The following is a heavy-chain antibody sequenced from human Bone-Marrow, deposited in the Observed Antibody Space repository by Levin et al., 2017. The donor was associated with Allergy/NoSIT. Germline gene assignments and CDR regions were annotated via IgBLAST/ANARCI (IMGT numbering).Heavy chain of an antibody. J-gene: IGHJ4*02. CDR1: GYRFASYW. CDR2: IDPTDSYS. CDR3: ARQDY. Sequence: GESLKISCKGSGYRFASYWISWVRQMPGKGLEWMGTIDPTDSYSDYSPSFQGHVTFSADKSISTVYLQWTSLKASDTAMYYCARQDYWGQGTLVTVSS. V-gene: IGHV5-10-1*01.